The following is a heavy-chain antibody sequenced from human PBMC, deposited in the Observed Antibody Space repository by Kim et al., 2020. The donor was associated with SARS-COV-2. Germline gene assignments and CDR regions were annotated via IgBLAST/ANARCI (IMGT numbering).Heavy chain of an antibody. Sequence: SETLSLTCTVSGGSISSGGYYWSWIRQHPGKGLEWIGYIYYSGSTYYNPSLKSRVTISVDTSKNQFSLKLSSVTAADTAVYYCARDSRYFDPIGSYYYYGLDVWGQGTTVTVSS. J-gene: IGHJ6*02. CDR3: ARDSRYFDPIGSYYYYGLDV. D-gene: IGHD3-9*01. CDR2: IYYSGST. V-gene: IGHV4-31*03. CDR1: GGSISSGGYY.